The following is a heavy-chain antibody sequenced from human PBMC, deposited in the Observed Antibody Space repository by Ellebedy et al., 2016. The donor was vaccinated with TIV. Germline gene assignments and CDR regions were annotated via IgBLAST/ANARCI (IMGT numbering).Heavy chain of an antibody. CDR1: GFMFENYA. Sequence: PGGSLRLSCAAYGFMFENYAMHWVRQAPGKGLEWVAGLSYNGKEEYYQDSVKGRFSVSRDNSKRTLYLQMTSLRTEDSATYFCARDLEPEASILTENWGHGTLVTVS. D-gene: IGHD1-1*01. CDR3: ARDLEPEASILTEN. CDR2: LSYNGKEE. V-gene: IGHV3-30*03. J-gene: IGHJ4*01.